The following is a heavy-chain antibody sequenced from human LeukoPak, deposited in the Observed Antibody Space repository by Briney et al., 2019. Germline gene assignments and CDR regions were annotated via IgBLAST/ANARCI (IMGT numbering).Heavy chain of an antibody. J-gene: IGHJ4*02. CDR3: ASRRGTSSPVDY. Sequence: GESLKISCKGSGYSFTNYWIGWVRQMPGKGLEWMGIINPGDSDTRYNPSFQGQVTISVDKSISIAYLQWSSLKASDTAIYCCASRRGTSSPVDYWGQGTLVTVSS. CDR2: INPGDSDT. D-gene: IGHD1-1*01. V-gene: IGHV5-51*01. CDR1: GYSFTNYW.